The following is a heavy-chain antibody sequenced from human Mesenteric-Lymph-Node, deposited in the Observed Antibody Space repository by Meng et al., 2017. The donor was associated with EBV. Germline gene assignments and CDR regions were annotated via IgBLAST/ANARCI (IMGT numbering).Heavy chain of an antibody. CDR3: ATMEMGAYQY. CDR1: GFSGCTIH. CDR2: TSSGGIT. Sequence: EVVVVGAGGTLIRGWVILCSYCAASGFSGCTIHLTWLRHAPGKGLEWVSLTSSGGITFYEDSVKSRFTVCRDDSTNTVYLQRNSLRGEDTVLYYGATMEMGAYQYWGPGTLVTVSS. D-gene: IGHD3-16*01. V-gene: IGHV3-53*01. J-gene: IGHJ4*02.